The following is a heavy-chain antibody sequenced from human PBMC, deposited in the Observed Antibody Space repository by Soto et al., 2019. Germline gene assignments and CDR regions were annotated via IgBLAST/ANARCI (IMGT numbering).Heavy chain of an antibody. V-gene: IGHV4-4*02. CDR1: GGSISSSNW. Sequence: PSETLSLTCAVSGGSISSSNWWSWVRQPPGKGLEWIGEIYHSGSTNYNPSLKSRVTISVDKSKNQFSLKLSSVTAADTAVYYCARASVAAAGNVDYWGQGTLVTAPQ. CDR2: IYHSGST. D-gene: IGHD6-13*01. CDR3: ARASVAAAGNVDY. J-gene: IGHJ4*02.